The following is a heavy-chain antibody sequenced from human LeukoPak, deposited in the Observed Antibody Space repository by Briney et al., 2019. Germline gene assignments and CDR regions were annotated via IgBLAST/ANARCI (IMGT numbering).Heavy chain of an antibody. CDR2: ISGSGTTI. J-gene: IGHJ4*02. CDR3: ARDRSTVTTWVDS. V-gene: IGHV3-48*03. CDR1: GFTFSSYV. Sequence: PGGSLRLSCAVSGFTFSSYVMNWVRQAPGRGRGRVSYISGSGTTIYYADSVKGRFTISRDNAKNSLYLQMNRLRDKDTAVYYCARDRSTVTTWVDSWGQGTLVTVSS. D-gene: IGHD4-17*01.